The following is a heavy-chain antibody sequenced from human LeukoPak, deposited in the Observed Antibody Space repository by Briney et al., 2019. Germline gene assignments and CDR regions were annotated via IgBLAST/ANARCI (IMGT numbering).Heavy chain of an antibody. CDR1: GFTFSSYA. CDR2: ISYDGSNK. CDR3: ARSRGYRSGWPFDI. J-gene: IGHJ3*02. Sequence: GGSLRLSCAASGFTFSSYATHWVRQAPGKGLEWVAVISYDGSNKYYADSVKGRFTISRDNSKNTLYLQMNSLRAEDTAVYYCARSRGYRSGWPFDIWGQGTMVTVSS. D-gene: IGHD6-19*01. V-gene: IGHV3-30-3*01.